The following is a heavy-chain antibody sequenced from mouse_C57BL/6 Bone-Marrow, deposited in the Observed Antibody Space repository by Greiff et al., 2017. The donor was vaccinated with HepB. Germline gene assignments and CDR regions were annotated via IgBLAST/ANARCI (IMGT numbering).Heavy chain of an antibody. J-gene: IGHJ2*01. Sequence: VQLVESGPGLVAPSQSLSITCTVSGFSLTSYAISWVRQPPGKGLEWLGVIWTGGGTNYNSAIKSRLSISKDNSKSQVFLKMNSMQTDDTARYYCARMAYYGRATLVDYWGQGTTLTVSS. V-gene: IGHV2-9-1*01. D-gene: IGHD1-1*01. CDR3: ARMAYYGRATLVDY. CDR1: GFSLTSYA. CDR2: IWTGGGT.